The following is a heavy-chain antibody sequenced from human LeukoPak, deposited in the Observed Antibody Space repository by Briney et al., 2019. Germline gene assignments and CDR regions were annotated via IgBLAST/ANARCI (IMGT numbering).Heavy chain of an antibody. D-gene: IGHD2-21*02. CDR1: GFTFSSYA. Sequence: GGSLRLSCAASGFTFSSYAMSWVRQAPGKGLEWVSAISGSGGSTYYADSVKGRSTISRDNSKHTLYLQMNSLRAEDTAVYYCAKDIVVVTATPYYFDYWGQGTLVTVSS. V-gene: IGHV3-23*01. J-gene: IGHJ4*02. CDR2: ISGSGGST. CDR3: AKDIVVVTATPYYFDY.